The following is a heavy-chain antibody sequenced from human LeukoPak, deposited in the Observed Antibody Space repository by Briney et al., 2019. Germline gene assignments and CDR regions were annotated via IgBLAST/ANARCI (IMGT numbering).Heavy chain of an antibody. CDR1: GGSISSYY. D-gene: IGHD1-26*01. CDR2: VYYSGST. Sequence: SETLSFTCTVSGGSISSYYWSWIRQPPGKGLEWIGYVYYSGSTNYNPSLKSRVTISVDTSKNQFSLKLSSVTAADTAVYYCARHHSNQLVGASDFDYWGQGTLVTVSS. CDR3: ARHHSNQLVGASDFDY. J-gene: IGHJ4*02. V-gene: IGHV4-59*08.